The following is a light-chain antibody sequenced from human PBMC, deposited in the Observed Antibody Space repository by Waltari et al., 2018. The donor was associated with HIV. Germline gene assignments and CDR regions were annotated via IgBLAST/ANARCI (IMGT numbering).Light chain of an antibody. V-gene: IGKV3-20*01. Sequence: EVALTQSPGTLPLSPGDRASLSCRASRSISNSFLAWYQQKPGQAPRLLIYGASTRATGIPERFSGSGSGTDFTLTISRLEPEDFAVYHCQEYGDSPTFGGGTKVEI. CDR3: QEYGDSPT. CDR1: RSISNSF. J-gene: IGKJ4*01. CDR2: GAS.